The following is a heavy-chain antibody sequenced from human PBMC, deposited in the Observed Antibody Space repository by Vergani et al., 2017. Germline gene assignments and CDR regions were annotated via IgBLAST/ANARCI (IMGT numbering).Heavy chain of an antibody. V-gene: IGHV4-39*01. J-gene: IGHJ5*02. CDR2: IYYSGST. CDR3: ARHFTLGAMIVVVISRNWFDP. D-gene: IGHD3-22*01. Sequence: QLQLQESGPGLVKPSETLSLTCTVSGGSISSSSYYWGWIRQPPGKGLEWIGSIYYSGSTYYNPSLKRRVTISVDTSKNQCSLKLSSVTAADTAVYYCARHFTLGAMIVVVISRNWFDPWGQGTLVTVSS. CDR1: GGSISSSSYY.